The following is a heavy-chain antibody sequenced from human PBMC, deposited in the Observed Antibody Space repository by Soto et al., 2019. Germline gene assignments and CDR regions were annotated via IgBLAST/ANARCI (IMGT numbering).Heavy chain of an antibody. Sequence: GGSLRLSCAASGFTFSSYGMHWVRQAPGKGLEWVAVISYDGSNKYYADSVKGRFTISRDNSKNTLYLQMNSLRAEDTAVYYCAKSYGDSDYYFDYWGQGTLVTVSS. CDR1: GFTFSSYG. V-gene: IGHV3-30*18. CDR2: ISYDGSNK. D-gene: IGHD4-17*01. J-gene: IGHJ4*02. CDR3: AKSYGDSDYYFDY.